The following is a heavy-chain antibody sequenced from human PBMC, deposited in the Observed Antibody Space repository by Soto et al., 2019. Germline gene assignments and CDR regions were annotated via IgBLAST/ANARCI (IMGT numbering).Heavy chain of an antibody. CDR2: IYSGGST. CDR1: GFTVSSYS. D-gene: IGHD6-13*01. CDR3: AREHSWLVYGMYD. Sequence: SLRLSCAASGFTVSSYSMSWAGQAPGKGLEWVSVIYSGGSTYHAGSVKGRFTISRDNSKNTLYLRMNSLRAEDTAEYYSAREHSWLVYGMYDWGQGTTVTVSS. J-gene: IGHJ6*02. V-gene: IGHV3-53*01.